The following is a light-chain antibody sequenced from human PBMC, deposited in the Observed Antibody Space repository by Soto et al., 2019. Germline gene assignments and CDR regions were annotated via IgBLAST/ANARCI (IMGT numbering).Light chain of an antibody. Sequence: DIQMTQSPSSVSASVGDRVTITCRASERINTYLAWYQQQPGKAPKLLIYAASSLQSGVPSRFSGSGSGTEFTLTISNLQPEDFATYYCQQYNSYSLTFGGGTKVEIK. CDR3: QQYNSYSLT. CDR2: AAS. V-gene: IGKV1-12*01. J-gene: IGKJ4*01. CDR1: ERINTY.